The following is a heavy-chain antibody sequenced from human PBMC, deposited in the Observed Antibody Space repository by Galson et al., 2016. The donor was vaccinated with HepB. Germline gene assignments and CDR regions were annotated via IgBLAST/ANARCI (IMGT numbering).Heavy chain of an antibody. CDR2: A. Sequence: ANYAQKFQGRVTITADESTSTTYMELSSLRSEDTAVFYCATSNYYDSSGFFYFDYWGQGTLVTVS. D-gene: IGHD3-22*01. CDR3: ATSNYYDSSGFFYFDY. J-gene: IGHJ4*02. V-gene: IGHV1-69*01.